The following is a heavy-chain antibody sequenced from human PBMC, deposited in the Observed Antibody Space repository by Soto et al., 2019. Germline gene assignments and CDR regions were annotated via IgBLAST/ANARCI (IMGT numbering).Heavy chain of an antibody. CDR2: TYHTGIT. CDR3: ARALGSSPLSY. J-gene: IGHJ4*02. Sequence: QVHLQESGPGLVKPSQTLSLTCTVSGDSVSSNQYYWSWIRQVPGKGLEWIGYTYHTGITHSNPSLQGRISMSVDTSKNQFSLKMSSVTAADTAVYYCARALGSSPLSYWGQGTQVTVSS. D-gene: IGHD6-6*01. V-gene: IGHV4-31*03. CDR1: GDSVSSNQYY.